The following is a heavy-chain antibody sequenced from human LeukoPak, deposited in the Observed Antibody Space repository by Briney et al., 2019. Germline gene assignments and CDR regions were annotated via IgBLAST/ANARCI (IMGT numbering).Heavy chain of an antibody. V-gene: IGHV4-59*08. J-gene: IGHJ4*02. D-gene: IGHD5-18*01. Sequence: SETLSLTCTVSGGSISSYYWSWIRQPPGKGLEWIGYIYYSGSTNYNPSLKSRVTISVDTSKNQFSLKLSSVTAADTAVYYCARHPPGYSYGPEFDYWGQGTLVTVSS. CDR3: ARHPPGYSYGPEFDY. CDR1: GGSISSYY. CDR2: IYYSGST.